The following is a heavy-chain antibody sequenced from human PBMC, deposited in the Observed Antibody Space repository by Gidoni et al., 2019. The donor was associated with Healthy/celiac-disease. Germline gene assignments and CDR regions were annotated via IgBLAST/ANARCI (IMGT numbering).Heavy chain of an antibody. Sequence: EVQLVESGGGLVQPGGSLRLSCAASGFTFSIYSMNWVRQAPGKGLEWVSYISSSSSTIYYADSVKGRFTISRDNAKNSLYLQMNSLRDEDTAVYYCAREDSYVDTAMVDFDPWGQGTLVTVSS. D-gene: IGHD5-18*01. J-gene: IGHJ5*02. CDR3: AREDSYVDTAMVDFDP. CDR2: ISSSSSTI. V-gene: IGHV3-48*02. CDR1: GFTFSIYS.